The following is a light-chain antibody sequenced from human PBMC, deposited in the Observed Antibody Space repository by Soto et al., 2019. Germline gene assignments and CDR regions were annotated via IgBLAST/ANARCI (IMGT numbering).Light chain of an antibody. CDR2: GVS. Sequence: EIVLTQSPGTLSLSPGERATLSCRASQSVSSSYLAWYQQKPGQAPRLLIYGVSTTTTVIPARFSGSGSGTEFTLTISSLQSEDFEFYCCQQYNNRPPETFGGGTKVEIK. CDR3: QQYNNRPPET. J-gene: IGKJ4*01. CDR1: QSVSSSY. V-gene: IGKV3-15*01.